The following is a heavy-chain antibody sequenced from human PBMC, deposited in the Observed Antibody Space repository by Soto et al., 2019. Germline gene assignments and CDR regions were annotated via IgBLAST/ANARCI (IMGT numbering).Heavy chain of an antibody. J-gene: IGHJ4*02. CDR1: GGTFSSYS. CDR2: IIPILGIA. CDR3: ARFIAVAGFDY. D-gene: IGHD6-19*01. V-gene: IGHV1-69*02. Sequence: ASVKVSCKASGGTFSSYSISWVRQAPGQGLEWMGRIIPILGIANYAQKFQGRVTITADKSTSTAYMELSSLRSEDTAVYYCARFIAVAGFDYWGQGTLVTVSS.